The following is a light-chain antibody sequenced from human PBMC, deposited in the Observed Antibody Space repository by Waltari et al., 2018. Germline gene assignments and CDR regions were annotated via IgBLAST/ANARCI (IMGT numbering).Light chain of an antibody. J-gene: IGLJ7*01. CDR1: SSDVGNYNF. CDR2: DVV. Sequence: QSALTQPRSVSGSPGQSVTISCSGTSSDVGNYNFVSWYQQHPGNAPKLLIYDVVKRPSGVPDRFSGFKSGNTASLTISGLQTEDEADYYCCSYAGSYTFVFGGGTQLTVL. V-gene: IGLV2-11*01. CDR3: CSYAGSYTFV.